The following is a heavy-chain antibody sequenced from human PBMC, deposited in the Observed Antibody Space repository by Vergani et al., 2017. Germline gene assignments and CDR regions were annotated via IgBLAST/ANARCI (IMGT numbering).Heavy chain of an antibody. CDR3: AKKGGSLYYYGVDV. CDR2: IRYDGSNP. CDR1: GYTFGHFY. D-gene: IGHD1-26*01. V-gene: IGHV3-30*02. J-gene: IGHJ6*02. Sequence: QEQLLQSGGGVVQPGGSLRLSCIGSGYTFGHFYMHWVRQAPGKGLAWVAFIRYDGSNPQYIDSVKGRFTISRDNSKDTLFLQMNGLRPEDTGTYFCAKKGGSLYYYGVDVWVQGTTITVSS.